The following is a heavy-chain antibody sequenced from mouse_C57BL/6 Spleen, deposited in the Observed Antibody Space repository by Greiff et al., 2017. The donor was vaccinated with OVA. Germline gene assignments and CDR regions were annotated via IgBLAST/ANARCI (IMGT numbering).Heavy chain of an antibody. CDR1: GYTFTDYE. D-gene: IGHD1-1*01. V-gene: IGHV1-15*01. CDR3: TRWLITTVVAGAMDD. J-gene: IGHJ4*01. CDR2: IDPEAGGT. Sequence: VKLMESGAELVRPGASVTLSCKASGYTFTDYEMHWVKQTPVHGLEWIGAIDPEAGGTAYNQKFKGKAILTADKSSSTAYMELRSLTSEDSAVYYCTRWLITTVVAGAMDDWGQGTSVTVAS.